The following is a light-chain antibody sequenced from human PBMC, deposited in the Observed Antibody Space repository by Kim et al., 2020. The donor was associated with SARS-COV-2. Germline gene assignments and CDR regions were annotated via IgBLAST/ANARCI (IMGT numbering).Light chain of an antibody. Sequence: AVGQTVRITCHGDSLRNYFADWCQQRPGQAPVVVIYDKDTRPSGIPDRFSGSGSDNTASLTITGAQAEDEADYFCYSRDTSGSHVIFGGGTKVTVL. CDR1: SLRNYF. CDR2: DKD. CDR3: YSRDTSGSHVI. V-gene: IGLV3-19*01. J-gene: IGLJ2*01.